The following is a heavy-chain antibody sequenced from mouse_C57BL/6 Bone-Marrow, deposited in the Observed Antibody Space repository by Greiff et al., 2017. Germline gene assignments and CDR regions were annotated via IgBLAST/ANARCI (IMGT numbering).Heavy chain of an antibody. Sequence: VQLPQPGAELVKPGASVKVSCKASCYTFTSSWMHWVKQRPGQGLEWIGRIHPSDSDTNYNQKFKGKATLTVDQSSSTAYMQLSSLTSEDSAVYYCAIRNYGNYFYYAMDYWGQGTSVTVSS. V-gene: IGHV1-74*01. CDR2: IHPSDSDT. CDR1: CYTFTSSW. D-gene: IGHD2-1*01. CDR3: AIRNYGNYFYYAMDY. J-gene: IGHJ4*01.